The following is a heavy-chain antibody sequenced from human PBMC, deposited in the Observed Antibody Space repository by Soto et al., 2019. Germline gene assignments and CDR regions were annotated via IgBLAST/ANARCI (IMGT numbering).Heavy chain of an antibody. CDR3: AGSGSVAYDYYGLDV. D-gene: IGHD1-26*01. J-gene: IGHJ6*01. CDR1: GYTFSRSG. V-gene: IGHV1-18*01. CDR2: ISTYNGDT. Sequence: VQLVQSGAEVKKPGASVKVSCKASGYTFSRSGISWVRQAPGQGLEWMGWISTYNGDTNDAQKVQGRVTMTTDTSQXAASMELMSLRYDDTAVYYSAGSGSVAYDYYGLDVWGQGTTVTVSS.